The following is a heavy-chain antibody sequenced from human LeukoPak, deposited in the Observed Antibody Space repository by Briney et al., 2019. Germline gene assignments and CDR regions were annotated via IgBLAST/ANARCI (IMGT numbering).Heavy chain of an antibody. CDR1: GGSFSGYY. V-gene: IGHV4-34*01. CDR2: INHSGST. CDR3: APQIYCSSTSCPNWFDP. J-gene: IGHJ5*02. Sequence: KASETLSLTCAVYGGSFSGYYWSWIRQPPGKGLEWIGEINHSGSTNYNPSLKSRVTISVDTSKNQFSLKLSSVTAADTAVYYCAPQIYCSSTSCPNWFDPWGQGTLVTVSS. D-gene: IGHD2-2*01.